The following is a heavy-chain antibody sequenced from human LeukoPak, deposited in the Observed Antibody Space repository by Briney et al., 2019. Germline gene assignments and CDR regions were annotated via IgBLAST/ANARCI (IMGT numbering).Heavy chain of an antibody. J-gene: IGHJ6*03. CDR2: IYYSGST. Sequence: SETLSLTCTVSGGSISNHYWSWIRQPPGKGLERIRYIYYSGSTNYNPSLKSRVTISEDTSKNQFSLRLSSVTAADTAVYYCARDGGGYYRRDYYYYMDVWGKGTTVSVSS. CDR1: GGSISNHY. D-gene: IGHD3-3*01. CDR3: ARDGGGYYRRDYYYYMDV. V-gene: IGHV4-59*11.